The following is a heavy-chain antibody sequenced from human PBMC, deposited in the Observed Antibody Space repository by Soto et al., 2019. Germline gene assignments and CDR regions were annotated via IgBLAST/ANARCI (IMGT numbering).Heavy chain of an antibody. J-gene: IGHJ4*02. CDR3: AKVVSGGHLYX. CDR1: GVSINNYY. D-gene: IGHD6-25*01. CDR2: IEYTGST. V-gene: IGHV4-59*01. Sequence: SETLSVTCTVSGVSINNYYWTWIRQPPGKRLEGIVSIEYTGSTTYNPALRSRVTFSVDTSKKQFSLRLTSVTAAHTAVYLCAKVVSGGHLYXWGQGTLVTVSX.